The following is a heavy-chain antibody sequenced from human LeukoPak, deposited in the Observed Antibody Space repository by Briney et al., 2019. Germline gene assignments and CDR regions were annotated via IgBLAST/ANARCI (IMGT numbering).Heavy chain of an antibody. V-gene: IGHV3-48*04. J-gene: IGHJ4*02. CDR2: ISTSGSSI. CDR1: GFTFSTYA. D-gene: IGHD6-19*01. CDR3: ATPVSAVAADEGVYFDY. Sequence: GGSLRLSCAASGFTFSTYAMGWVRQAPGKGLEWLSHISTSGSSIHYADSVKGRFTISRDNAKNSLYLQMNSLRAEDTAVYYCATPVSAVAADEGVYFDYWGQGTLVTVSS.